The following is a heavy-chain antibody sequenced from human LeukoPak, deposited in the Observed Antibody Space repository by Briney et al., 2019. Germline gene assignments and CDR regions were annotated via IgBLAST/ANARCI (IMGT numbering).Heavy chain of an antibody. D-gene: IGHD2-2*02. CDR2: IYPGDSDT. CDR3: ARGIGCTSCYTRIPYYMDV. V-gene: IGHV5-51*01. Sequence: GESLKISCKGSGYNFTSYWIGWVRQMPGKGLEWMGIIYPGDSDTRYSPSFQGQVTISADKSISTAYLQWSSLRSEDTAVYYCARGIGCTSCYTRIPYYMDVWGKGTTVTVSS. CDR1: GYNFTSYW. J-gene: IGHJ6*03.